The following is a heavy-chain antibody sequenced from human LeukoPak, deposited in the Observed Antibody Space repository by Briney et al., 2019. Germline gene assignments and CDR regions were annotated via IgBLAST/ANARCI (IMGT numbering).Heavy chain of an antibody. CDR1: GYSISSGYY. D-gene: IGHD2-2*02. CDR3: ARECSTSCYTGDY. Sequence: SETLSLTCAVTGYSISSGYYWGWIRQPPGKGLEWIGSIYHGGNTYYSPSLKSRVTISVDTSKNQFSLKLSSVTAADTAVYYCARECSTSCYTGDYWGQGTLVTVSS. J-gene: IGHJ4*02. CDR2: IYHGGNT. V-gene: IGHV4-38-2*02.